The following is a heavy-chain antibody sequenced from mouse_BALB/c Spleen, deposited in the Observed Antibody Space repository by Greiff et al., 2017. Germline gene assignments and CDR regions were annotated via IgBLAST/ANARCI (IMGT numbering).Heavy chain of an antibody. CDR2: IWGDGST. J-gene: IGHJ4*01. CDR1: GFSLTGYG. Sequence: QVQLKESGPGLVAPSQSLSITCTASGFSLTGYGVNWVRQPPGKGLEWLGMIWGDGSTDYNSALKSRLSISKDNSKCQVFLKMNSLQTDDTARYYYAGGYGSCCAMDYWGQGTSVTVSS. CDR3: AGGYGSCCAMDY. D-gene: IGHD1-1*01. V-gene: IGHV2-6-7*01.